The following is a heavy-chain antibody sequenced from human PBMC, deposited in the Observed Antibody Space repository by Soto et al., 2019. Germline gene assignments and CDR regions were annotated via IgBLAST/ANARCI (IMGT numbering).Heavy chain of an antibody. Sequence: PVGSLRLSCVASGFDFSDFHISCVRQAPGKWLEWISYISSSLGHTDYAESVKGRFTISRDNAKSSVFLEMSDLRSDDTAVYYCAANWNFGLKFWGQRTLVNVSS. J-gene: IGHJ4*02. CDR3: AANWNFGLKF. V-gene: IGHV3-11*03. CDR1: GFDFSDFH. CDR2: ISSSLGHT. D-gene: IGHD1-1*01.